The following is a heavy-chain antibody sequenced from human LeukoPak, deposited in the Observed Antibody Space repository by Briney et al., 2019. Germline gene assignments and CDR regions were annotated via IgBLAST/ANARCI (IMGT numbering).Heavy chain of an antibody. CDR1: GGSISSYL. CDR2: IYYSGSANYNSYSGSG. CDR3: ARGAHSGSYPHFDY. V-gene: IGHV4-59*01. D-gene: IGHD1-26*01. J-gene: IGHJ4*02. Sequence: PSETLSLSCTVSGGSISSYLWSWIRQPPGKGLEWVGYIYYSGSANYNSYSGSGNYNPSLKSRVIISVATSKNHISLNLSAVTAADTALYYCARGAHSGSYPHFDYCGQGTLVTVSS.